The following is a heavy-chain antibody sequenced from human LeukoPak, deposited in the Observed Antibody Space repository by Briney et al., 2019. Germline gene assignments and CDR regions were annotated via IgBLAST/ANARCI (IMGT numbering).Heavy chain of an antibody. CDR2: INSDGSST. CDR3: ARRIEVAGTLDY. J-gene: IGHJ4*02. V-gene: IGHV3-74*01. D-gene: IGHD6-19*01. CDR1: GFTLSSYW. Sequence: PGGSLRLSCAASGFTLSSYWMHWVRQAPGKGPVCVSRINSDGSSTNYADSVKGRFTISRDNAKNTLYMQMNSLGAEDTAVYYCARRIEVAGTLDYWGQGTPVTVSS.